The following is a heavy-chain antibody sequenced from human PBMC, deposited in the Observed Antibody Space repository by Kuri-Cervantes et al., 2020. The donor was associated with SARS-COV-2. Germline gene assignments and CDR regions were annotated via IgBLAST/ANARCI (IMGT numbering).Heavy chain of an antibody. CDR1: GGSLTDYS. CDR2: IIPIFRTS. CDR3: ATVELALGPDYDYSGMDV. J-gene: IGHJ6*02. D-gene: IGHD3-16*01. V-gene: IGHV1-69*13. Sequence: SVKVSCKASGGSLTDYSISWVRQAPGQGLEWMGVIIPIFRTSNYAQKFQGRVTITADESTTIAYMELSSLGSEDTAVYYCATVELALGPDYDYSGMDVWGQGTTVTVSS.